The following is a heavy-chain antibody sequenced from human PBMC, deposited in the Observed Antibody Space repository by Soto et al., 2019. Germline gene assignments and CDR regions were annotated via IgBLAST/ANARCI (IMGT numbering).Heavy chain of an antibody. CDR3: ARSEAVAGPYYYYYGMDV. J-gene: IGHJ6*02. D-gene: IGHD6-19*01. V-gene: IGHV3-48*01. CDR1: GFTFSSYS. Sequence: GSLRLSCAASGFTFSSYSMNWVRQAPGKGLEWVSYISSSSSTIYYADSVKGRFTISRDNAKNSLYLQMNSLRAEDTAVYYCARSEAVAGPYYYYYGMDVWGQGTTVTVSS. CDR2: ISSSSSTI.